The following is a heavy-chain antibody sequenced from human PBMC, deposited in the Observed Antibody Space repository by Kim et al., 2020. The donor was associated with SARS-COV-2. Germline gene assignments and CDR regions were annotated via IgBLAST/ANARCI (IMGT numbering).Heavy chain of an antibody. D-gene: IGHD2-15*01. CDR3: VRENYWAFDI. Sequence: GWSLRLSCATSGFTLSLYSMNWVRQSPGKVLEWVSHISGTGTITKHADSVRGRFTISRDNAKNSLFLQMNGLIAEDTDVYDFVRENYWAFDIWGQGSMVT. V-gene: IGHV3-48*04. CDR2: ISGTGTIT. CDR1: GFTLSLYS. J-gene: IGHJ3*02.